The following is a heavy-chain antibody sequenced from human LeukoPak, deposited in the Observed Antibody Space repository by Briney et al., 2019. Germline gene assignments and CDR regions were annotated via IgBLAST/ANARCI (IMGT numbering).Heavy chain of an antibody. V-gene: IGHV3-33*01. CDR1: GFTFRSYG. J-gene: IGHJ4*02. CDR3: ARALIAAAGFDY. D-gene: IGHD6-13*01. CDR2: IWYDGSNK. Sequence: GGSLRLSCAASGFTFRSYGMHWVRQAPGKGLEWVAVIWYDGSNKYYADSVKGRFTISRDNSKNTLYLQMNSLRAEDTAVYYCARALIAAAGFDYWGQGTLVTVSS.